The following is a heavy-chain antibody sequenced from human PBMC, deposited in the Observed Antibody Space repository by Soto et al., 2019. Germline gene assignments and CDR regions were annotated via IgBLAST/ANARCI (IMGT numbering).Heavy chain of an antibody. D-gene: IGHD2-21*01. CDR3: TIGSWSGEVFDI. CDR1: GGTFSTYS. V-gene: IGHV1-69*02. CDR2: IIPMLGIR. Sequence: QVQLVQSGAEVKKPGSSVKVSCKDSGGTFSTYSMFWVRQAPGQGLEWMGRIIPMLGIRNYAQRFQDRVTITADKSTATANMELSSLRSEDTALYYCTIGSWSGEVFDIWGQGTMVNVSS. J-gene: IGHJ3*02.